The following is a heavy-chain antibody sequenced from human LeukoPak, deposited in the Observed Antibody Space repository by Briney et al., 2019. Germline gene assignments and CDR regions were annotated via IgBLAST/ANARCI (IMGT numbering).Heavy chain of an antibody. CDR1: GGSFSSGSYY. Sequence: SETLSLTCTVSGGSFSSGSYYWSWLRQPPGMGLEWLGYIYYSGSTNYNPSPKSRVTISVDTSKNQFSLKLSSVTAADTAVYYCALTTVTTSVYYYGMDVWGKGTTVTVSS. V-gene: IGHV4-61*01. D-gene: IGHD4-17*01. CDR2: IYYSGST. CDR3: ALTTVTTSVYYYGMDV. J-gene: IGHJ6*04.